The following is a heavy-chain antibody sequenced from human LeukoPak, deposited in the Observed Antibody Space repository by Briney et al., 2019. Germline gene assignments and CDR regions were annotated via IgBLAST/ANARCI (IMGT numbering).Heavy chain of an antibody. CDR3: ARHGRGFIIPYDY. CDR1: GGSISSSSYY. V-gene: IGHV4-39*01. D-gene: IGHD3-10*01. J-gene: IGHJ4*02. Sequence: SETLSLTCTVSGGSISSSSYYWGWIRQPPGKGLEWIGNIYYSGSTNYNPSLKSRVTISVDTSKNQFSLKLSSVTAADAAVYYCARHGRGFIIPYDYWGQGTLVTVSS. CDR2: IYYSGST.